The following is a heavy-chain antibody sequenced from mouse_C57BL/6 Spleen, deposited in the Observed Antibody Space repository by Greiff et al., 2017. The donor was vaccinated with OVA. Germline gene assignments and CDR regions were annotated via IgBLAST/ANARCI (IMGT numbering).Heavy chain of an antibody. V-gene: IGHV1-82*01. CDR2: LYPGDGDT. CDR1: GYAFSSSW. D-gene: IGHD1-1*01. Sequence: QVQLQQSGPELVKPGASVKISCKASGYAFSSSWMNWVKQRPGKGLAWIGRLYPGDGDTNYNGKFKGKATLTADKSSSTASMQLSSLTSEDSAVYFCARPGYYGSSYDYAMDYWGQGTSVTVSS. CDR3: ARPGYYGSSYDYAMDY. J-gene: IGHJ4*01.